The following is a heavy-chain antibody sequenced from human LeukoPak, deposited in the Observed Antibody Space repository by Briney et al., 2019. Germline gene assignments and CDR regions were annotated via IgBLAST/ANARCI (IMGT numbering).Heavy chain of an antibody. CDR3: ARDSSEPWFDP. V-gene: IGHV3-21*01. CDR1: GFTFSTYW. Sequence: PGGSLRLSCAASGFTFSTYWMHWVRQAPGKGLEWVSSITGSGSFVYYADSVKGRFTISRDNAKNSLFLQMNSLRAEDTAVYYCARDSSEPWFDPWGQGTLVTVSS. J-gene: IGHJ5*02. CDR2: ITGSGSFV. D-gene: IGHD6-6*01.